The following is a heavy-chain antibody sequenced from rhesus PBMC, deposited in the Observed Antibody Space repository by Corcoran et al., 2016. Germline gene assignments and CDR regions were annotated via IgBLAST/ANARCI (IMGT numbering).Heavy chain of an antibody. D-gene: IGHD1-20*01. CDR3: AREPSGSGNNVYYGLDS. J-gene: IGHJ6*01. V-gene: IGHV4S2*01. CDR1: GASISRNY. Sequence: QVQLQESGPGLVKPSETLPLTCAVSGASISRNYWSWIRQAPGKGLEWIGRIIGSGGSTDYHPSLKSRFTMSIDAPKNQCSLKLSSVTAADTAVYYCAREPSGSGNNVYYGLDSWGQGVVVTVSS. CDR2: IIGSGGST.